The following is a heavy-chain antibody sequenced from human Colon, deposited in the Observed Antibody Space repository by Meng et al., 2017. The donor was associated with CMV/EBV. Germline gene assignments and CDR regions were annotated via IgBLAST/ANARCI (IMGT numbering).Heavy chain of an antibody. CDR2: IYSGGNT. V-gene: IGHV3-53*01. J-gene: IGHJ5*02. CDR3: AKAHYADPS. Sequence: GESLKISCAASGFTVSSNYMSWVRQAPGKGLEWVSVIYSGGNTYYADSVKGRFTISRDNSKNTLYLQMNSLRAEDTAVYYCAKAHYADPSWGQGTLVTVSS. D-gene: IGHD4-17*01. CDR1: GFTVSSNY.